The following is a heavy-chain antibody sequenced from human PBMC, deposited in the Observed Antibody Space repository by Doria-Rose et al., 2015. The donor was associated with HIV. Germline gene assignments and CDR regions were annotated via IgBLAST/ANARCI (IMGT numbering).Heavy chain of an antibody. CDR3: ARGLLRGGWNDVDYYYGMDV. CDR2: INHSGST. D-gene: IGHD1-1*01. CDR1: GGSFSGYY. Sequence: QVQLQESGAGLVKPSETLSLTCAVFGGSFSGYYWSWIRQPPGKGLEWIGEINHSGSTNYKTSLKSRVTISLDTSKTVFSLRPSSVTAADTAVYYCARGLLRGGWNDVDYYYGMDVWGQGTTVTVSS. V-gene: IGHV4-34*01. J-gene: IGHJ6*02.